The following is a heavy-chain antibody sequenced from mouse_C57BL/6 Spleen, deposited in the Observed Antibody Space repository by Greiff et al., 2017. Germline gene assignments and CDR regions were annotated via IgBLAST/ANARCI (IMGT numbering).Heavy chain of an antibody. V-gene: IGHV1-82*01. Sequence: QVQLQQSGPELVKPGASVKISCKASGYAFSSSWMNWVKQRPGQGLEWIGRIYPGDGDTNYNGKFKGKATLTADKSSSTAYMQLSRLTSEDSAVYFCARGRHYAGGYWGQGTTGTVSS. CDR2: IYPGDGDT. J-gene: IGHJ4*01. CDR3: ARGRHYAGGY. CDR1: GYAFSSSW.